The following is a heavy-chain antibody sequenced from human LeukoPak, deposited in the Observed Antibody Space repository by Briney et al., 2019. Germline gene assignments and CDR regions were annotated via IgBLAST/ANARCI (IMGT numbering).Heavy chain of an antibody. V-gene: IGHV1-18*01. Sequence: ASVKVSCKASGYTFTSYGISWVRQAPGQGLEWMGWISAYNGNTNYTQKPQGRVTMTTDTSTSTAYMELRSLRSDDTAVYYCARDLARIIPAATTFDYWGQGTLVTVSS. D-gene: IGHD2-2*01. CDR1: GYTFTSYG. J-gene: IGHJ4*02. CDR2: ISAYNGNT. CDR3: ARDLARIIPAATTFDY.